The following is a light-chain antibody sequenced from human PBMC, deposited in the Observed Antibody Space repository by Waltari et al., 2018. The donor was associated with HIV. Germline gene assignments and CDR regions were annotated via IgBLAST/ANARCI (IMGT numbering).Light chain of an antibody. CDR3: CSYAGSYTLGV. V-gene: IGLV2-11*01. CDR1: SRDVGNYNY. Sequence: QSALTQPRSVSGSPGPSVTISCTGTSRDVGNYNYVSWYQQHPGKAPKFMIYDVSKRPSGVPDRFSGSKSGNTASLTISGLQAEDEADYYCCSYAGSYTLGVFGGGTKVTVL. CDR2: DVS. J-gene: IGLJ2*01.